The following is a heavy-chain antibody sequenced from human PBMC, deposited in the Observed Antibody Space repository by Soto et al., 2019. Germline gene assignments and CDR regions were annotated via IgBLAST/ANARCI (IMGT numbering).Heavy chain of an antibody. CDR1: GGSISSSNW. D-gene: IGHD6-19*01. CDR3: ARDSASSGVFT. Sequence: QVQLQESGPGLVKPSGTLSLTCAVTGGSISSSNWWTWLRQPPGEGLEWVGEISRSGTTNYKPSLKSRVSISVDKSRNEFSLNLGSVTAADTAMYYCARDSASSGVFTWGQGTMVTVSS. J-gene: IGHJ3*01. CDR2: ISRSGTT. V-gene: IGHV4-4*02.